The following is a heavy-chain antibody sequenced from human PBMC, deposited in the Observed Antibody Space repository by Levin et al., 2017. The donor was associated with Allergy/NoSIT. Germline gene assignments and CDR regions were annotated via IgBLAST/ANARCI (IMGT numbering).Heavy chain of an antibody. CDR1: GFTFSSYS. CDR3: ARDPGGRKFDY. Sequence: GGSLRLSCAASGFTFSSYSMNWVRQAPGKGLEWISYITSSSSIIYYADSVKGRFTISRDNAKNSVVLQMNSLRDEDTAVYYCARDPGGRKFDYWRQGTLVTVSS. CDR2: ITSSSSII. J-gene: IGHJ4*02. D-gene: IGHD3-16*01. V-gene: IGHV3-48*02.